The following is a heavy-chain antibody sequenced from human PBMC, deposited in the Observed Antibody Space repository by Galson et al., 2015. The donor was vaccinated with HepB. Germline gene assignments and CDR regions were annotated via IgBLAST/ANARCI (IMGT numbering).Heavy chain of an antibody. Sequence: SLRLSCAASGFTFSDYYMSWIRQAPGKGLGWVSFISGGNYYTDYAGSVKGRFTISRDNAKNSLYLEMNSLRAEDTAVYYCTRLATYSSGWPDWWGPGTLVTVSS. J-gene: IGHJ4*02. D-gene: IGHD6-19*01. CDR2: ISGGNYYT. V-gene: IGHV3-11*03. CDR1: GFTFSDYY. CDR3: TRLATYSSGWPDW.